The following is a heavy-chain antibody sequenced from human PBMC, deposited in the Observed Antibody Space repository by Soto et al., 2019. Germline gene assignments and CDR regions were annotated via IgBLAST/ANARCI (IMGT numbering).Heavy chain of an antibody. CDR3: ARLRRGYCSSTSCYGGDYYYYYMDV. D-gene: IGHD2-2*01. J-gene: IGHJ6*03. CDR1: GYSFTSYW. CDR2: IYPGDSDT. Sequence: PGESLKISCKGSGYSFTSYWIGWVRQMPGKGLEWMRIIYPGDSDTRYSPSFQGQVTISADKSISTAYLQWSSLKASDTAMYYCARLRRGYCSSTSCYGGDYYYYYMDVWVKGTTVTAP. V-gene: IGHV5-51*01.